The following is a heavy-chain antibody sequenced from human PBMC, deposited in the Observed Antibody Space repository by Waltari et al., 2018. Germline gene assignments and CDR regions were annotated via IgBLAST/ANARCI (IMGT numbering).Heavy chain of an antibody. V-gene: IGHV1-3*01. CDR2: INAGNGNT. J-gene: IGHJ4*02. Sequence: QVQLVQSGAEVKKPGASVKVSCKASGYTFTSYAMHWVRQAPGQRLEWMGWINAGNGNTKYSQKVQGRVTITRDTSASTAYMELSSLRSEDTAVYYCAREARLQPHFDYWGQGTLVTVSS. CDR3: AREARLQPHFDY. CDR1: GYTFTSYA. D-gene: IGHD4-4*01.